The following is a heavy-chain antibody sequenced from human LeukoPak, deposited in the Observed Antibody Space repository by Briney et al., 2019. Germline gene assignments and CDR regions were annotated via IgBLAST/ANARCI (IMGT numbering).Heavy chain of an antibody. CDR3: TKDDSSGYYYEGLPDY. J-gene: IGHJ4*02. V-gene: IGHV3-49*04. CDR2: IRSKAYGGTT. Sequence: GGSLRLSCTASGFTFGDYAMSWVRQAPGKGLEWVGFIRSKAYGGTTEYAASVKGRFTISRDDSKSVAYLQMNSLKTEDTAVYYCTKDDSSGYYYEGLPDYWGQGTLVTVSS. CDR1: GFTFGDYA. D-gene: IGHD3-22*01.